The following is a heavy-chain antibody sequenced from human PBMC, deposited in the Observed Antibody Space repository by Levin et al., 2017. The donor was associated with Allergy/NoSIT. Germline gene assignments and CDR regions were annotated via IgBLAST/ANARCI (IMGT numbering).Heavy chain of an antibody. J-gene: IGHJ3*02. CDR1: GFTFSSYS. D-gene: IGHD3-22*01. CDR3: ARDHGSSGYYPRLDAFDI. CDR2: ISSSSSYI. Sequence: AGGSLRLSCAASGFTFSSYSMNWVRQAPGKGLEWVSSISSSSSYIYYADSVKGRFTISRDNAKNSLYLQMNSLRAEDTAVYYCARDHGSSGYYPRLDAFDIWGQGTMVTVSS. V-gene: IGHV3-21*01.